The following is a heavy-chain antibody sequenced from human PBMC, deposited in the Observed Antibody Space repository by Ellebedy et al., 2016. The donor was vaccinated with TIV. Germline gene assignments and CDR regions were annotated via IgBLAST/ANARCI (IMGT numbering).Heavy chain of an antibody. CDR1: GFTFSSYA. J-gene: IGHJ6*02. CDR3: ARQYSYGYYYYYGMDV. V-gene: IGHV3-30-3*01. D-gene: IGHD5-18*01. Sequence: SXXASGFTFSSYAMHWVRQAPGKGLEWVAVISYDGSNKYYADSVKGRFTISRDNSKNTLYLQMNSLRAEDTAVYYCARQYSYGYYYYYGMDVWGQGTTVTVSS. CDR2: ISYDGSNK.